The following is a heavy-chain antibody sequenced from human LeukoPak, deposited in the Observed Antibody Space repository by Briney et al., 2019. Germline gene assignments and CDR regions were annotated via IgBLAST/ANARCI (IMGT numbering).Heavy chain of an antibody. CDR3: ARHPHFWSGPTGFYFDY. D-gene: IGHD3-3*02. CDR1: GGSISSSSYY. CDR2: IYYSGST. J-gene: IGHJ4*02. V-gene: IGHV4-39*01. Sequence: PSETLSLTCTVSGGSISSSSYYWGWIRQPPGKGLEWIGSIYYSGSTYYNPSLKSRVTISVDTSKNQFSLKLSSVTAADTAVYYCARHPHFWSGPTGFYFDYWGQGTLVTVSS.